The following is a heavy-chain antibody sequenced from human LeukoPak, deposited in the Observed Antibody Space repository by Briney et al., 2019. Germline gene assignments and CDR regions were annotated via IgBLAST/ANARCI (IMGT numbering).Heavy chain of an antibody. J-gene: IGHJ6*03. D-gene: IGHD6-6*01. V-gene: IGHV3-30*19. CDR3: AREYSSSPYYYYYMDV. CDR2: ISYDGNNK. CDR1: GFTFSSYG. Sequence: GGSLRLSCAASGFTFSSYGMHWVRQAPGKGLEWVAVISYDGNNKYDADSVKGRFTISRDNSKNTLYLQMNSLRAEDTAVYYCAREYSSSPYYYYYMDVWGKGTTVTVSS.